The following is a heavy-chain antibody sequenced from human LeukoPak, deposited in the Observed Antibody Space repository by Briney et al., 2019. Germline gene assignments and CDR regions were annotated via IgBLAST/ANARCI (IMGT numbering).Heavy chain of an antibody. CDR3: ARVKSAMVPCFDY. J-gene: IGHJ4*02. V-gene: IGHV1-2*02. CDR1: GYTLTGYY. CDR2: INPNSGGT. Sequence: VASVKVSCKASGYTLTGYYMHWVRQAPGQGLEWMGWINPNSGGTNYAQKFQGRVTMTRDTSISTAYMELSRLRSDDTAVYYCARVKSAMVPCFDYWGQGTLVTVSS. D-gene: IGHD5-18*01.